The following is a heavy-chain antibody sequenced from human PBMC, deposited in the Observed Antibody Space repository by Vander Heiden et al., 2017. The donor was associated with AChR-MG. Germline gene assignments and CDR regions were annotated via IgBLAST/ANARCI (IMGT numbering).Heavy chain of an antibody. D-gene: IGHD2-8*01. CDR3: ARSGRLYGVDYYYYMDV. CDR1: GFPFSSYA. V-gene: IGHV3-30-3*01. Sequence: QVQLVESGGGVVQPGRSLRLSCAASGFPFSSYAMHWVRQAPGKGLEWVAVISYDGSNKYYADSVKGRFTISRDNSKNTLYLQMNSLRAEDTAVYYCARSGRLYGVDYYYYMDVWGKGTTVTVSS. J-gene: IGHJ6*03. CDR2: ISYDGSNK.